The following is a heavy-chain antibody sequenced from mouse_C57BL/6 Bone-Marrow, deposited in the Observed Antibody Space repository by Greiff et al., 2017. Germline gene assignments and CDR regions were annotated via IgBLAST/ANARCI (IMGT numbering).Heavy chain of an antibody. V-gene: IGHV5-9*01. Sequence: EVQLVESGGGLVKPGGSLKLSCAASGFTFSSYTMSWVRQTPEKRLEWVATISGGGGNTYYPDSVKGRFTISRDNAKNTLYLQMSSLRSEDTALYYCARHRDYGNYPPWFAYWGQGTLVTVSA. CDR2: ISGGGGNT. D-gene: IGHD2-1*01. CDR1: GFTFSSYT. CDR3: ARHRDYGNYPPWFAY. J-gene: IGHJ3*01.